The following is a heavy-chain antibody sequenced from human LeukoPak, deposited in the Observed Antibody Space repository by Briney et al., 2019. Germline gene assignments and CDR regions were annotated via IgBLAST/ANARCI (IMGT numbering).Heavy chain of an antibody. CDR2: ISSSGSTI. CDR1: GFTFSGYE. D-gene: IGHD6-13*01. Sequence: GGSLRLSCAASGFTFSGYEMNWVRQAPGKGLEWVSYISSSGSTIYYADSVKGRFTISRDNAKNSLYLQMNSLRAEDTAVYYCARDRRQQLDFDYWGQGTLVTVSS. J-gene: IGHJ4*02. CDR3: ARDRRQQLDFDY. V-gene: IGHV3-48*03.